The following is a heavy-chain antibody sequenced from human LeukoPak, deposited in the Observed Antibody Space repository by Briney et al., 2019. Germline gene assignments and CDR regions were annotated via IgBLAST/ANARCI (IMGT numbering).Heavy chain of an antibody. Sequence: GGPLRLSCAASGFTFNSFAMSWVRQAPGKGLEWVSTISSRGDRTHYADSVRGRFTISRDDSKNTLYLQMDSLRAEDTAIYYCARDDYGDSGPLFWGQGALVTVSS. CDR1: GFTFNSFA. J-gene: IGHJ4*02. CDR2: ISSRGDRT. V-gene: IGHV3-23*01. CDR3: ARDDYGDSGPLF. D-gene: IGHD4-17*01.